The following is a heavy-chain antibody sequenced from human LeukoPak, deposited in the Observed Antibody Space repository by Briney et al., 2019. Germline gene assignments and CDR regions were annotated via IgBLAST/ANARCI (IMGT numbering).Heavy chain of an antibody. CDR1: GYTFTDYY. Sequence: GASVKVSCKASGYTFTDYYMHWVRQAPGKGLEWMGWINPNSGGTNSAQNFQGRVTVTWDTSISTAYMELSSLTSDDTAIYYCARDNRRYGSGSCFHYWGQGTLVTVS. CDR2: INPNSGGT. CDR3: ARDNRRYGSGSCFHY. D-gene: IGHD3-10*01. J-gene: IGHJ4*02. V-gene: IGHV1-2*02.